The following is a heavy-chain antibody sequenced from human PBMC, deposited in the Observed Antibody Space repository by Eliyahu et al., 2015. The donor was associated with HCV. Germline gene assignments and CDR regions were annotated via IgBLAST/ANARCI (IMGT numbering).Heavy chain of an antibody. J-gene: IGHJ3*02. D-gene: IGHD3-22*01. CDR3: ARSYDYYDSSGYGVWAFDI. CDR1: GGSISSGDYY. CDR2: IYYSGST. Sequence: QVQLQESGPGLVKPSQTLSLTCTVSGGSISSGDYYWSWIRQPPGKGLEWIGYIYYSGSTYYNPSLKSRVTISVDTSKNQFSLKLSSVTAADTAVYYCARSYDYYDSSGYGVWAFDIWGQGTMVTVSS. V-gene: IGHV4-30-4*01.